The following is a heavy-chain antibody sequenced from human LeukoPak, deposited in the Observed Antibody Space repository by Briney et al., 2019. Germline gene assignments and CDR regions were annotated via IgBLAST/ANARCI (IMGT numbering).Heavy chain of an antibody. Sequence: GGSLRLSCAASGFNLRTFWIHWIRQDAGGRLVWVSRISPDGSVTTYTASVKGRFAISRDNAKNTLYLEMNSLRADDAAIYYCVSDSGLRSGVDSWGQGTPVTVSS. V-gene: IGHV3-74*01. CDR3: VSDSGLRSGVDS. D-gene: IGHD1-26*01. CDR2: ISPDGSVT. J-gene: IGHJ4*02. CDR1: GFNLRTFW.